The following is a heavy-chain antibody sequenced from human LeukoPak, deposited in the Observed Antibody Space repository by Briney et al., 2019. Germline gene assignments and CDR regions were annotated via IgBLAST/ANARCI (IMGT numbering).Heavy chain of an antibody. Sequence: GAPLKISCKGSGSRFTSYWIGWVRQLPGKGLEWRGIIDPGDSDPRDSPSFQGQVTISADKSISTAYLQWSSLKASDTAIYYCARHRDPGYYDSSAYPHWGQGALVTVSS. CDR1: GSRFTSYW. D-gene: IGHD3-22*01. V-gene: IGHV5-51*01. CDR3: ARHRDPGYYDSSAYPH. J-gene: IGHJ4*02. CDR2: IDPGDSDP.